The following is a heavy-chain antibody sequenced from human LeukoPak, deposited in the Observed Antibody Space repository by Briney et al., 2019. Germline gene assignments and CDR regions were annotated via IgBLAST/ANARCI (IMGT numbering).Heavy chain of an antibody. CDR3: ARDWGDPFDC. Sequence: PGGSLTLSCAASGFTFSTYGMHWVRQAPGKGLEWVAVISYDGSNKYYAEYVKRRLTISRDNSKNAVYPAMNCLRLEDTPMYYCARDWGDPFDCWGQGTLVTVSS. D-gene: IGHD3-16*01. CDR1: GFTFSTYG. V-gene: IGHV3-33*01. J-gene: IGHJ4*02. CDR2: ISYDGSNK.